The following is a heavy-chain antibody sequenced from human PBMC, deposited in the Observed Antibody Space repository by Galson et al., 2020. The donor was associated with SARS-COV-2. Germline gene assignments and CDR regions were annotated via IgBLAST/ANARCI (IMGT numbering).Heavy chain of an antibody. CDR2: IIPILGIA. CDR1: GGTFSSYA. Sequence: SVKVSCKASGGTFSSYAISWVRQAPGQGLEWMGGIIPILGIANYAQKFQGRVTITADKSTSTAYMELSSLRSEDTAVYYCASGYYDSSGYSDAFDIWGQGTMVTVSS. V-gene: IGHV1-69*10. CDR3: ASGYYDSSGYSDAFDI. J-gene: IGHJ3*02. D-gene: IGHD3-22*01.